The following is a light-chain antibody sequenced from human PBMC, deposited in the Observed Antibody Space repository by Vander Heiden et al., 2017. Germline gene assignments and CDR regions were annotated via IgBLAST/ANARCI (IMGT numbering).Light chain of an antibody. CDR3: SSYAGSNNFEVG. CDR2: EVS. V-gene: IGLV2-8*01. Sequence: QSALTQPPSASGSPGQSVTISCTGTSSDVGGYNYGSWYQQHPGKAPKLMIYEVSKRPSGVPDRFSGSKSGNTASLTVSGLQAEDEADYYCSSYAGSNNFEVGCGGGTKLTGL. CDR1: SSDVGGYNY. J-gene: IGLJ2*01.